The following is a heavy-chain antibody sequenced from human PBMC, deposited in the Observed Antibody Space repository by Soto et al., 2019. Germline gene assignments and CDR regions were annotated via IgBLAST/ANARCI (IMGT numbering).Heavy chain of an antibody. CDR2: IYYSGST. J-gene: IGHJ4*02. Sequence: PSETLSLTCTVSGGSISSYYWSWIRKPQGKGLEWIGYIYYSGSTYYNPSLKSRVTISVDTSKNQFSLKLSSVTAADTAVYYCAREYYYDSSGYRYFDYWGQGTLVTVS. CDR1: GGSISSYY. V-gene: IGHV4-59*06. D-gene: IGHD3-22*01. CDR3: AREYYYDSSGYRYFDY.